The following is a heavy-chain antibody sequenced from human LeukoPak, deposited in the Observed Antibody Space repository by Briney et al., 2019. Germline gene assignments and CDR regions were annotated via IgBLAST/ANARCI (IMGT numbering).Heavy chain of an antibody. Sequence: SETLSLTCTVSGDSISSYYWSWIRQPPGKGLEWSGHIYYSGSTNYNPSLKSRVTISIDTSKNQFSLKLSSVTAADTAVCYCARALRNSYGLHLFDYWGQGTLVTVSS. D-gene: IGHD5-18*01. CDR3: ARALRNSYGLHLFDY. CDR1: GDSISSYY. J-gene: IGHJ4*02. CDR2: IYYSGST. V-gene: IGHV4-59*01.